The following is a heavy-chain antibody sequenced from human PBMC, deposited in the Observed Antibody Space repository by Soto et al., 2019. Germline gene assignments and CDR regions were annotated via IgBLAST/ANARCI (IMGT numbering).Heavy chain of an antibody. V-gene: IGHV2-5*02. CDR1: GFSLSSTRMA. Sequence: QITLKESGPTLVKPTQTLTLTCTFSGFSLSSTRMAVGWIRQPPGKALEWLALIYWDDDKRYSPFLKSRLTITTDTSKNPVVLKMSNMDPVDTARYYCAHIVVAGLGYYFDYWGQGTLVTVSS. D-gene: IGHD6-19*01. J-gene: IGHJ4*02. CDR2: IYWDDDK. CDR3: AHIVVAGLGYYFDY.